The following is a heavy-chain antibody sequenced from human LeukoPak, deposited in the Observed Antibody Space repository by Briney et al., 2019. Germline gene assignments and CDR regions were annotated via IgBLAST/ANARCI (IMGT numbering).Heavy chain of an antibody. V-gene: IGHV4-59*08. J-gene: IGHJ4*02. Sequence: PSETLSLTCTVSGGSISSYYWSWIRQPPGERLEWIGYISYAGTTKYNPSLKSRVTISVDTSKNQFSLKLSSVTAADTAVYYCASYSGSSSEYYFDYWGQGTLVTVSS. D-gene: IGHD6-6*01. CDR1: GGSISSYY. CDR3: ASYSGSSSEYYFDY. CDR2: ISYAGTT.